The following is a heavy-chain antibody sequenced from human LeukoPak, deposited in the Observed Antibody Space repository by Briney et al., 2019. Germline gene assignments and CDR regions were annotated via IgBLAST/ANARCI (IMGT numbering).Heavy chain of an antibody. CDR1: GGTFSSYA. V-gene: IGHV1-69*13. CDR3: ARGFKRWYQLPYYGMDV. CDR2: IIPIFGTA. J-gene: IGHJ6*02. Sequence: SVTVSCTASGGTFSSYAISWVRQAPGQGLEWMGGIIPIFGTANYAQKFQGRVTITADESTSTAYMELSSLRSEDTAVYYCARGFKRWYQLPYYGMDVWGQGTTVTVSS. D-gene: IGHD2-2*01.